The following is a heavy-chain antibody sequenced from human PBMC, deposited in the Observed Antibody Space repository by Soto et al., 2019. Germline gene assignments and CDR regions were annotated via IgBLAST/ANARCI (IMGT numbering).Heavy chain of an antibody. CDR1: GFTFTSSA. J-gene: IGHJ6*02. CDR3: AADWYCSSTSCYSKYYYYGMDV. CDR2: IVVGSGNT. Sequence: SVKVSCKASGFTFTSSAVQWVRQARGQRLEWIGWIVVGSGNTNYAQKFQERVTITRDMSTSTAYMELSSLRSEDTAVYYCAADWYCSSTSCYSKYYYYGMDVWGQGTTVTVSS. V-gene: IGHV1-58*01. D-gene: IGHD2-2*02.